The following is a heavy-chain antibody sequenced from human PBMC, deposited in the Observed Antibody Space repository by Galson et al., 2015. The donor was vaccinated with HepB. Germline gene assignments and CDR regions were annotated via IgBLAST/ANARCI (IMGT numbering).Heavy chain of an antibody. V-gene: IGHV3-30-3*01. D-gene: IGHD2-2*02. CDR1: GFTFSNYA. Sequence: SLRLSCAASGFTFSNYAMHWVRQAPCKGLEWVAVISYDGSNKYNADSVKGRFTISRDNSKNTLYLQMNSLRGEDTAVYYCARDHCSSTSCHNYYYYDMDVWGQGTTVTVSS. CDR3: ARDHCSSTSCHNYYYYDMDV. J-gene: IGHJ6*02. CDR2: ISYDGSNK.